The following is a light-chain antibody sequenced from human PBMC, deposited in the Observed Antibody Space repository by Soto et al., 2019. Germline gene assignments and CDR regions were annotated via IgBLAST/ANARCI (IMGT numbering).Light chain of an antibody. J-gene: IGKJ5*01. CDR1: QSVSSN. V-gene: IGKV3-15*01. CDR2: GAS. Sequence: MMMTQSPATLSVSPGERTTLSCRASQSVSSNLAWYQQKPGQAPRLLIYGASTRATGIPARFSGSGSGTEFTLTISSLQSEDFAVYYCQQYNNWPTITFGQGTRLEIK. CDR3: QQYNNWPTIT.